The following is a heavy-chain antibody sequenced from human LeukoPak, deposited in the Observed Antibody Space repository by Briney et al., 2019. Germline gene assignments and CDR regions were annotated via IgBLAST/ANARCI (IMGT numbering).Heavy chain of an antibody. CDR3: AKDQDYYDSSGYVPYAFDI. D-gene: IGHD3-22*01. CDR1: AFTFTSHA. J-gene: IGHJ3*02. Sequence: GGSLRLSCAASAFTFTSHAMSWVRQAPGKGLEWVSAISGSGGSTYYADSVKGRFTISRDNSKNTLYLLMNSLRAEDTAVYYCAKDQDYYDSSGYVPYAFDIWGQGTMVTVSS. V-gene: IGHV3-23*01. CDR2: ISGSGGST.